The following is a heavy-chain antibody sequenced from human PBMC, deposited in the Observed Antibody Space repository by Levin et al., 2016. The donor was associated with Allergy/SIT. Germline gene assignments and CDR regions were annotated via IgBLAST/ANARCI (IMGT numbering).Heavy chain of an antibody. J-gene: IGHJ4*02. V-gene: IGHV3-11*05. CDR1: GFSFSDHH. D-gene: IGHD1-26*01. CDR3: ARAVGDDHYFDY. CDR2: FSFRGDYI. Sequence: GESLKISCTVSGFSFSDHHMSWIRKAPGKGLEWLSHFSFRGDYISYAESVQGRFTISRDNAKNSLYLEMNSLTVDDTAVYFCARAVGDDHYFDYWGQGTLVAVSS.